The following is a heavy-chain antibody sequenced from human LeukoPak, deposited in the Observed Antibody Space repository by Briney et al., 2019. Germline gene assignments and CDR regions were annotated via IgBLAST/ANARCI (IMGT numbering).Heavy chain of an antibody. CDR2: IIPIFGTA. CDR1: GGTFSNYA. V-gene: IGHV1-69*13. J-gene: IGHJ3*02. D-gene: IGHD2-2*01. Sequence: ASVKVSRKASGGTFSNYAISWVRQAPGQGLEWMGGIIPIFGTANYAQKFQGRVTITADESTSTAYMELSSLRSEDTAVYYCARGLRDIVVVPAAPDAFDIWGQGTMVTVSS. CDR3: ARGLRDIVVVPAAPDAFDI.